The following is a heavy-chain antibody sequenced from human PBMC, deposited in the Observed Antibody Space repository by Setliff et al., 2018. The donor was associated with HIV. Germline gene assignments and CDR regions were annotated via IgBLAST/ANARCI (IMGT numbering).Heavy chain of an antibody. Sequence: PGGSLRLSCAASGFSFSTYAMHWVRQAPGKGLEWVSVISYDGSSESYADSVKGRFTISRDNSKNTLYLQMNSLGPEDTAVYHCARARTGVTMVRGAMSFWGQVTLVTVSS. D-gene: IGHD3-10*01. CDR1: GFSFSTYA. V-gene: IGHV3-30*04. J-gene: IGHJ4*02. CDR3: ARARTGVTMVRGAMSF. CDR2: ISYDGSSE.